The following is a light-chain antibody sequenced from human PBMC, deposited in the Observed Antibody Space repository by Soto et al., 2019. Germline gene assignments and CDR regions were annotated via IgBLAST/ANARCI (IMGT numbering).Light chain of an antibody. J-gene: IGKJ1*01. V-gene: IGKV3-15*01. CDR3: QQYNNWPRT. CDR2: GAS. Sequence: EIVMTQSPATLSVSPGERATPSCRASQSVRSSFLAWYQQKPGQAPRLLIYGASTRATGIPARFSGSGSGTEFTLTISSLQSEDFAVYYCQQYNNWPRTFGQGTKVDIK. CDR1: QSVRSSF.